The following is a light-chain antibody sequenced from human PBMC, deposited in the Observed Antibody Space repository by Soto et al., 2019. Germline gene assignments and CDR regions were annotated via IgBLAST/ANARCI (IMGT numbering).Light chain of an antibody. CDR1: SSDVGGYNY. Sequence: QSALTQPPSASGSPGQSVTISCTGTSSDVGGYNYVSWYQQHPGKAPKVMIYEVSKRPSGVSNRFSGSKSGSTASLTISGLQAEDEADYYCCSYAGRSTWDVVFGGGTKVTVL. J-gene: IGLJ2*01. CDR3: CSYAGRSTWDVV. V-gene: IGLV2-8*01. CDR2: EVS.